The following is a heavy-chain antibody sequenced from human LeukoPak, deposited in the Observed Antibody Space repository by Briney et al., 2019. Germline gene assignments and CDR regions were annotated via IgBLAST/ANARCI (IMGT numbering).Heavy chain of an antibody. CDR1: GYTFTSYD. Sequence: ASVKVSCKASGYTFTSYDINWVRQATGQGLEWMGWMNPNSGNTGYAQKFQGRVTMTRNNSISTAYMELSSLRSGDTAVYYCARGIHTPYCGGDCYSDYWGQGTLVTVSS. CDR3: ARGIHTPYCGGDCYSDY. CDR2: MNPNSGNT. V-gene: IGHV1-8*01. D-gene: IGHD2-21*02. J-gene: IGHJ4*02.